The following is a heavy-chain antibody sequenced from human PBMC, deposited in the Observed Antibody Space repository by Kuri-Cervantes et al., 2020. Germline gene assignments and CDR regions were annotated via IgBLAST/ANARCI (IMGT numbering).Heavy chain of an antibody. CDR3: ARGGKRYSSSQYGMDV. V-gene: IGHV1-69*13. J-gene: IGHJ6*02. CDR2: IIPIFGTA. Sequence: SVKVSCKASGGTFSSYAISWVRQAPGQGLEWMGGIIPIFGTANYAQKFQGRVTITADESTSTAYMELSSLRSEDTAVYYCARGGKRYSSSQYGMDVWGQGTTVTVSS. CDR1: GGTFSSYA. D-gene: IGHD6-6*01.